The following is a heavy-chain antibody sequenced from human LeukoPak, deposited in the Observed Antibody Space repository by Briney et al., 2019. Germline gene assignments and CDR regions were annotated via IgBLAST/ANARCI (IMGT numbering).Heavy chain of an antibody. CDR3: ARARIAVTGTYYFGS. V-gene: IGHV3-11*06. Sequence: PGGSLRLSCAASGFTFSDYYMSWIRQAPGRGLEWVSDISTVSTYTDYADSVKGRFTISRDNAENSLYLQMNSLRAEDTAVYYCARARIAVTGTYYFGSWGQGTLVTVSS. D-gene: IGHD6-19*01. CDR2: ISTVSTYT. CDR1: GFTFSDYY. J-gene: IGHJ4*02.